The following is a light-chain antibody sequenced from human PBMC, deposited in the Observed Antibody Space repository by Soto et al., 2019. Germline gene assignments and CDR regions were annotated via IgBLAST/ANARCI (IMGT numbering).Light chain of an antibody. V-gene: IGKV3-20*01. Sequence: EIVLTQSPGTLSLSPGERATLSCRASQSLTNNYFAWYQQKPGRALRLLIDGASTRATGIPDRFSVSGSGTDFTLTISRPGPEGVAVYYCQQYEAVVTFGQGTKVDIK. CDR3: QQYEAVVT. CDR1: QSLTNNY. J-gene: IGKJ1*01. CDR2: GAS.